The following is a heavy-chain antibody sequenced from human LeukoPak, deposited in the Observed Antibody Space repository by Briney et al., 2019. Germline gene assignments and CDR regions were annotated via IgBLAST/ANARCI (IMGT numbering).Heavy chain of an antibody. D-gene: IGHD2-15*01. CDR1: GFTFSSYS. V-gene: IGHV3-21*01. CDR2: ISSSSSYI. J-gene: IGHJ6*02. CDR3: ARFVVVAAYYYYYGMDV. Sequence: GGSLRLFCAASGFTFSSYSMNWVRQAPGKGLEWVSSISSSSSYIYYADSVKGRFTISRDNAKNSLYLQMNSLRAEDTAVYYCARFVVVAAYYYYYGMDVWGQGTTVTVSS.